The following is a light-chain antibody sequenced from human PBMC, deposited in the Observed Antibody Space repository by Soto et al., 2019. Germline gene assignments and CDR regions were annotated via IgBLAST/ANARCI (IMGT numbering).Light chain of an antibody. CDR1: QSISST. V-gene: IGKV3-15*01. CDR2: GAP. J-gene: IGKJ1*01. Sequence: EIVMTQSPATLSVSPGERATLSCRASQSISSTLAWYQQKPGQAPRLLIYGAPPRATGIPARFSSSGSGTEFNLTICSLQPEDSAVYYCQHYNKWPPWTFGQGTKVEIK. CDR3: QHYNKWPPWT.